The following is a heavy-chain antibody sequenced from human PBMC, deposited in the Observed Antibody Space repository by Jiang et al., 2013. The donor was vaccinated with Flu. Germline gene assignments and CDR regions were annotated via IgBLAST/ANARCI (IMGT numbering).Heavy chain of an antibody. CDR3: AKDRAMVRGAPFAH. D-gene: IGHD3-10*01. Sequence: SYAMSWVRQAPGKGLEWVSAISGSGGSTYYADSVKGRFTISRDNSKNTLYLQMNSLRAEDTAVYYCAKDRAMVRGAPFAHWGQGTLVTVSS. J-gene: IGHJ1*01. CDR2: ISGSGGST. V-gene: IGHV3-23*01. CDR1: SYA.